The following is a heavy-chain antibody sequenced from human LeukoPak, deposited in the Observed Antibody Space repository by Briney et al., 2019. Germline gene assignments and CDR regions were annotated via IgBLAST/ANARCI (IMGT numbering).Heavy chain of an antibody. CDR3: AGFGGNSF. V-gene: IGHV3-66*01. D-gene: IGHD4-23*01. CDR1: GFSVSNNH. Sequence: GGSLRLSCAASGFSVSNNHVTWVRQAPGKGLEWVSVISNSGTTYYADSVKGRLTISRDNSKNTVYLQMSSLRAEDTAVYYCAGFGGNSFWGPGTLVTVSS. CDR2: ISNSGTT. J-gene: IGHJ4*02.